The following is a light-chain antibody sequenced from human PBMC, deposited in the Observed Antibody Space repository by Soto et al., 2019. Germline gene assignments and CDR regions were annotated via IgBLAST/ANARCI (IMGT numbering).Light chain of an antibody. CDR3: ETWDSNTPWV. J-gene: IGLJ1*01. CDR2: LEGSGSY. V-gene: IGLV4-60*02. CDR1: SGHSSYI. Sequence: QAVVTQSSSASASLGSSVKLTCTLSSGHSSYIIAWHQQQPGKAPRYLMKLEGSGSYNKGSGVPDRFSGSSSGADRYLTISTLQFEDEADYYCETWDSNTPWVFGTGTKLTVL.